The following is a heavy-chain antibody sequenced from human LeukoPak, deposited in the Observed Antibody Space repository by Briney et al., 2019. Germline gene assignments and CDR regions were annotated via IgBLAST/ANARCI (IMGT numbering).Heavy chain of an antibody. V-gene: IGHV4-39*01. J-gene: IGHJ4*02. Sequence: KPSETLSLTCTVSGGSISISSYYWGWIRQPPGKGLEWIGSIYYSGSTYYNPSLKSRVTISVDTSKNQFSLKLSSVTAADTAVYYCARLEEGGLLDYWGQGTLVTVSS. D-gene: IGHD5-12*01. CDR2: IYYSGST. CDR3: ARLEEGGLLDY. CDR1: GGSISISSYY.